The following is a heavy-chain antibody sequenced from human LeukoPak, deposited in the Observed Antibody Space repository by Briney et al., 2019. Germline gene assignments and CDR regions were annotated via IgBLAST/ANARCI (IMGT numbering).Heavy chain of an antibody. CDR3: ARDLSFGSGSYQDF. Sequence: ASVKVSCKASGSTFTSYGINWVRQAPGQGLEWMGWISAYNGNTDYAQKLQGRVTMTTDTSTSTAYMELRSLRSDDTAVYYCARDLSFGSGSYQDFWGQGTLVTVSS. D-gene: IGHD3-10*01. CDR2: ISAYNGNT. V-gene: IGHV1-18*01. J-gene: IGHJ4*02. CDR1: GSTFTSYG.